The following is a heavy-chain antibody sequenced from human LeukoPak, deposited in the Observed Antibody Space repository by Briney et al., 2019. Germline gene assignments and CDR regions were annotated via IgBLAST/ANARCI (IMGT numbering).Heavy chain of an antibody. CDR2: IHYSGST. CDR3: AIEGMSVAAFDY. Sequence: SETLSLTCTVSGGSISGYYLNWIRQPPGKGLEWIGYIHYSGSTNYNPSLKSRVSISVDTSKNQFSLRLSSVTAADTAVYYCAIEGMSVAAFDYWGQGALVTVSS. J-gene: IGHJ4*02. CDR1: GGSISGYY. V-gene: IGHV4-59*01. D-gene: IGHD6-19*01.